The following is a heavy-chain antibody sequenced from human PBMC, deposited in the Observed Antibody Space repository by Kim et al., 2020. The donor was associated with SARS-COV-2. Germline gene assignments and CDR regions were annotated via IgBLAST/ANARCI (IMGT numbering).Heavy chain of an antibody. V-gene: IGHV3-48*02. Sequence: ASLTGRFTISRDNAKKSLYLQMNSLRDEDTAVYCCARAGKAFSRDNGFDPWGQGTLVTVSS. D-gene: IGHD3-3*02. CDR3: ARAGKAFSRDNGFDP. J-gene: IGHJ5*02.